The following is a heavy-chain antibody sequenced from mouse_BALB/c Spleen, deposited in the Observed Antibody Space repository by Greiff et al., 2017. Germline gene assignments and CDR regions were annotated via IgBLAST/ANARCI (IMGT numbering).Heavy chain of an antibody. CDR1: GYSFTGYY. CDR2: INPYNGAT. J-gene: IGHJ4*01. D-gene: IGHD2-2*01. Sequence: VQLQQSGPELVKPGASVKISCKASGYSFTGYYMHWVKQSHVKSLEWIGRINPYNGATSYNQNFKDKASLTVDKSSSTAYMELHSLTSEDSAVYYCARWLPKDYYAMDYWGQGTSVTVSS. V-gene: IGHV1-31*01. CDR3: ARWLPKDYYAMDY.